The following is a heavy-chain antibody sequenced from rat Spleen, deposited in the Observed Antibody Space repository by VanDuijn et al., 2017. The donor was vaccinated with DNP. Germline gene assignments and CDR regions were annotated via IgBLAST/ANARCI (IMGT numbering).Heavy chain of an antibody. CDR3: ARSVRATSYYAMDA. V-gene: IGHV3-3*01. Sequence: EVQLQESGPGLVKPSQSLSLTCSVTGYSITSSYRWNWIRKFPGNKLEWMGSVNSAGSTNYNPSLKSRISITRDISKNQLFLQVNSVTTEDTATYYCARSVRATSYYAMDAWGQGTSVTVSS. CDR2: VNSAGST. J-gene: IGHJ4*01. CDR1: GYSITSSYR. D-gene: IGHD1-3*01.